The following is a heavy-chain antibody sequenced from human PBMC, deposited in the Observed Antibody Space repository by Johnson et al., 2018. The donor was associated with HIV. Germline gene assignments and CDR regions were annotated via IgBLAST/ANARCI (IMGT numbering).Heavy chain of an antibody. V-gene: IGHV3-30-3*01. J-gene: IGHJ3*02. Sequence: QVQLVESGGGVVQPGRSLRLSCAASGFTFSSYAMHWVRQAPGKGLEWVAVISYDGSNKYYADSVKGRFTISRDNSKNTLYLQMNSLRSEDTAVYYCASRGREIVAAGILGAFDIWGQGTMVTVSS. CDR3: ASRGREIVAAGILGAFDI. D-gene: IGHD6-13*01. CDR2: ISYDGSNK. CDR1: GFTFSSYA.